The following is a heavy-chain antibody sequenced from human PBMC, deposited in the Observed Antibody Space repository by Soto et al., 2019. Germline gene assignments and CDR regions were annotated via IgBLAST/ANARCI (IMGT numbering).Heavy chain of an antibody. CDR1: GFTFSSYA. J-gene: IGHJ6*02. Sequence: PGGSLRLSCAASGFTFSSYAMHLVRQAPGKGLEWGAVISYDGSNKYYGDSVKGRFTISRDNSKNTLYLQMNSLRAEDTAVYYCARDGPYCYYDSSGYYYSPTSYGMDVWGQGTTVTVSS. CDR3: ARDGPYCYYDSSGYYYSPTSYGMDV. CDR2: ISYDGSNK. V-gene: IGHV3-30-3*01. D-gene: IGHD3-22*01.